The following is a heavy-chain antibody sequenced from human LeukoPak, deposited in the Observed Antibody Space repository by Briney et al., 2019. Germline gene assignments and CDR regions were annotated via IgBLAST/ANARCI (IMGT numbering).Heavy chain of an antibody. J-gene: IGHJ4*02. V-gene: IGHV1-2*02. CDR3: ARGPMNWNYDY. Sequence: ASVKVSCKASGYTFTSYGISCVRQAPGQGLEWMGWINPNSGGTNYAQKFQGRVTMTRDTSISTAYMELSRLRSDDTAVYYCARGPMNWNYDYWGQGTLVTVSS. D-gene: IGHD1-1*01. CDR1: GYTFTSYG. CDR2: INPNSGGT.